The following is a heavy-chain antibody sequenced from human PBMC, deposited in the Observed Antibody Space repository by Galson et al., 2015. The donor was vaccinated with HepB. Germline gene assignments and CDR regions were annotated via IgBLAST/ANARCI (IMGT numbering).Heavy chain of an antibody. V-gene: IGHV3-9*01. CDR3: AKGRGPGMGGAFDY. Sequence: SLRLSCAASGFTFDDYAMHWVRQAPGKGLEWVSGISWNSGSIGYADSVKGRFTISRDNAKNSLYLQMNSLRAEDTALYYCAKGRGPGMGGAFDYWGQGTLVTVSS. J-gene: IGHJ4*02. D-gene: IGHD1-26*01. CDR1: GFTFDDYA. CDR2: ISWNSGSI.